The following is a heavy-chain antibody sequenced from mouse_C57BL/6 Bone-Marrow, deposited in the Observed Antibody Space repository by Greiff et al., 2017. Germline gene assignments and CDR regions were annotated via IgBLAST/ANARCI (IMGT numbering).Heavy chain of an antibody. J-gene: IGHJ2*01. D-gene: IGHD3-2*02. CDR1: GYTFTSYW. Sequence: QVQLQQPGAELVKPGASVTLSCKASGYTFTSYWMHWVKQRPGQGLEWIGMIHPNSGSTNYNEKFKSKATLTVDKSSSTAYMQLSSLTSEDSAVYYCARKGRQLRQGDWGQGTTLTVSS. CDR2: IHPNSGST. V-gene: IGHV1-64*01. CDR3: ARKGRQLRQGD.